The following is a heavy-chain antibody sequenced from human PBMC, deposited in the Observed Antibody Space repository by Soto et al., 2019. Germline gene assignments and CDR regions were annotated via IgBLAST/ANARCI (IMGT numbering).Heavy chain of an antibody. V-gene: IGHV3-33*01. CDR3: VREADSRLLWFGNADY. D-gene: IGHD3-10*01. Sequence: QVQLAESGGGVAQPGRSLRLSCATSGFIFRSYGMHWVRQAPGKGLEWVAFIWYDGINKYYADSVTGRFTISRDNSKNTLYLQMDSLRAEETAVYYWVREADSRLLWFGNADYWGQGTLVTVSS. CDR1: GFIFRSYG. CDR2: IWYDGINK. J-gene: IGHJ4*02.